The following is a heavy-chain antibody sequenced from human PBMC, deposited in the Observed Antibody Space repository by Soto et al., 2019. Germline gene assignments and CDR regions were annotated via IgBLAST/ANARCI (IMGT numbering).Heavy chain of an antibody. D-gene: IGHD4-17*01. CDR1: GGSISSYY. Sequence: QVQLQESGPGLVKPSETLSLTCTVSGGSISSYYWSWIRQPPGKGLEWIGYIYYSGSTNYNPSLRXRFXISVDTSKNQFSLKLSSVTAADTAVYYCARHPTVTEYYFDYWGQGTLVTVSS. CDR3: ARHPTVTEYYFDY. CDR2: IYYSGST. J-gene: IGHJ4*02. V-gene: IGHV4-59*08.